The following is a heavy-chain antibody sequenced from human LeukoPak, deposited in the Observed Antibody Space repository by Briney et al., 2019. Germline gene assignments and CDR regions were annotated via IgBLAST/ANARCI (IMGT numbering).Heavy chain of an antibody. CDR1: RFTFTTYA. CDR2: ISNSGGST. Sequence: GGSLRLSCAASRFTFTTYAMSWVRQAPGKGLEWVSAISNSGGSTYCADSVMGRFTISRDNSKNTLYLQMNSLRAEDAAIYYCAKDLLSGSGSTCYDYWGQGTLVTVSS. J-gene: IGHJ4*02. CDR3: AKDLLSGSGSTCYDY. D-gene: IGHD2-15*01. V-gene: IGHV3-23*01.